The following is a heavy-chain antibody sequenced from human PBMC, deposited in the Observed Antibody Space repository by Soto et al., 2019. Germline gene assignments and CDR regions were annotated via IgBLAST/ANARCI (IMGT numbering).Heavy chain of an antibody. D-gene: IGHD1-26*01. CDR3: ARHRRAIVETTDPLAI. CDR1: GDEDFGMYW. Sequence: RVECVSISCQACGDEDFGMYWMAWVRQPSGTGMYWIAFIYPGDSETTFSPSFQGRVTFSADKSSRTAYLQWTGLKASDSATYYCARHRRAIVETTDPLAIWDQGTKVATSS. J-gene: IGHJ3*02. CDR2: IYPGDSET. V-gene: IGHV5-51*01.